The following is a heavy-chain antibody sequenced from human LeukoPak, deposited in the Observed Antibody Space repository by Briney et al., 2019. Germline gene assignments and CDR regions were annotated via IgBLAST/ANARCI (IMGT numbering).Heavy chain of an antibody. D-gene: IGHD3-3*01. J-gene: IGHJ4*02. Sequence: GGSLRLSCAASGFIFSSYAMHWVRQAPGKGLEWVAVISYDGSNKYYADSVKGRFTISRDNTKNLLYLQMSSLRAEDTAVYYCATDRGWRTSGYYLYYFEYWGQGTLVTFSS. CDR3: ATDRGWRTSGYYLYYFEY. CDR2: ISYDGSNK. CDR1: GFIFSSYA. V-gene: IGHV3-30-3*01.